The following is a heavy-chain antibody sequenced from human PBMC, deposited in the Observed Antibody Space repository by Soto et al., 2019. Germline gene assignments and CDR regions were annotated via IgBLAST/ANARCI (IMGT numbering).Heavy chain of an antibody. CDR2: IIPIFGTA. J-gene: IGHJ3*02. D-gene: IGHD1-26*01. Sequence: QVQLVQSGAEVKKPGSSVKVSCKASGGTFSSYAISWVRQAPGQGLEWMGGIIPIFGTANYAQKFQCRVTITADDSTSTAYMELSSLRSEDTAVYYCATSTVGATTFPPHAFDIWGQGTMVTVSS. CDR3: ATSTVGATTFPPHAFDI. V-gene: IGHV1-69*01. CDR1: GGTFSSYA.